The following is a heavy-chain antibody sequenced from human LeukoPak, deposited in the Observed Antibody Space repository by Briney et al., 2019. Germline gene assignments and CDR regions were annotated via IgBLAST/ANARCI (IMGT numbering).Heavy chain of an antibody. J-gene: IGHJ3*02. CDR1: GGSISGNHY. Sequence: SETLSLTCTVSGGSISGNHYWSWIRQPAGKGLEWIGRISPSGSTKYNPSLKSRVTISVDTSKNQFSLRLSSVTAADPAVYYCAREFWNYRSGNLQAFDIWGQGTMVTVSS. CDR3: AREFWNYRSGNLQAFDI. D-gene: IGHD3-10*01. CDR2: ISPSGST. V-gene: IGHV4-61*02.